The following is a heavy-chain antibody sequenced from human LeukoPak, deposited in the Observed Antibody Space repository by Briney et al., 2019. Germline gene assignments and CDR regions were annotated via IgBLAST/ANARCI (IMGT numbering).Heavy chain of an antibody. D-gene: IGHD5-12*01. J-gene: IGHJ4*02. CDR1: GDSVSTNTAA. CDR2: IYYRSKWYN. V-gene: IGHV6-1*01. CDR3: ARDGRYSGYDFDY. Sequence: SQTLSLTCAISGDSVSTNTAAGNWIRQSPSXGXEWLGRIYYRSKWYNDYAVSVKSRITINPDTSKNQFSLHLNSVTPEDTAVYYCARDGRYSGYDFDYWGQGTLVTVSS.